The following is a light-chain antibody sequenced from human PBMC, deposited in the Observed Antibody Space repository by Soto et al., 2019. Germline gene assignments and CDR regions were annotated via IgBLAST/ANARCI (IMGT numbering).Light chain of an antibody. Sequence: ALTQSPAPLSLSTGERATLSCRASQSVSSYLAWYHQKPGQAPRLLISDASTRATGIPARFSGSGSGTDFTLTISSLEPEDFAVYYCQQRSNWPPITFGKWTRLEI. CDR2: DAS. J-gene: IGKJ5*01. CDR3: QQRSNWPPIT. V-gene: IGKV3-11*01. CDR1: QSVSSY.